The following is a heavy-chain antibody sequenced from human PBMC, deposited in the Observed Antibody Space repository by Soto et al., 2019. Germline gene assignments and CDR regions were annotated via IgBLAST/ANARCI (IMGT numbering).Heavy chain of an antibody. V-gene: IGHV1-3*05. D-gene: IGHD3-3*01. Sequence: QVQLVQSGAEEKKPGASVKVSCKASGYTFTSYAMHWVRQAPGQRLEWMGWINAGNGNTKYSQKFQGRVTITRDTSASTAYMELRSLRSDDTAVYYCARGAGGWRGYPWLYYGMDVWGQGTTVTVSS. CDR2: INAGNGNT. CDR1: GYTFTSYA. CDR3: ARGAGGWRGYPWLYYGMDV. J-gene: IGHJ6*02.